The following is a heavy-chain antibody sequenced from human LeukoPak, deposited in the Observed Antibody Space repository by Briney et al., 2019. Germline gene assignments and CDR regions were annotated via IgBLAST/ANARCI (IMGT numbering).Heavy chain of an antibody. CDR1: GFTFSSYA. CDR3: AKGGIYYYDSSGRINRYFDY. CDR2: ISYDGSNK. Sequence: GGSLRLSCAASGFTFSSYAMHWVRQAPGKGLEWVAVISYDGSNKYYADSVKGRFTISRDNSKNTLYLQMNSLRAEDTAVYYCAKGGIYYYDSSGRINRYFDYWAREPWSPSPQ. J-gene: IGHJ4*02. D-gene: IGHD3-22*01. V-gene: IGHV3-30-3*01.